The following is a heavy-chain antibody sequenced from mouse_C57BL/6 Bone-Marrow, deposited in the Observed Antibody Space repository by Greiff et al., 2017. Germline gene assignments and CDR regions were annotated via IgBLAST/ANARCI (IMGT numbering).Heavy chain of an antibody. CDR1: GYTFTSYW. Sequence: QVHVKQPGAELVRPGTSVKLSCKASGYTFTSYWMHWVKQRPGQGLEWIGVIDPSDSYTNYNQKFKGKATLTVDTSSSTAYMQLSSLTSEDSAVYYCARPIYYYGSSYAMDYWGQGTSVTVSS. CDR3: ARPIYYYGSSYAMDY. V-gene: IGHV1-59*01. J-gene: IGHJ4*01. D-gene: IGHD1-1*01. CDR2: IDPSDSYT.